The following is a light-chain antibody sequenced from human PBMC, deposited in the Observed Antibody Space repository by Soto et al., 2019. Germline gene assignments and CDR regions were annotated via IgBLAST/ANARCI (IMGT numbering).Light chain of an antibody. CDR3: HQRDNGGT. J-gene: IGKJ3*01. Sequence: EVVLTQSPATLSLSPGDRATLSCRASQSVSRYLAWYQQKPGQAPRLLIYDASNRATGIPARFSGSGSGTDFTLTISSLEPEDFAVYYCHQRDNGGTFGPGTKVDIK. V-gene: IGKV3-11*01. CDR2: DAS. CDR1: QSVSRY.